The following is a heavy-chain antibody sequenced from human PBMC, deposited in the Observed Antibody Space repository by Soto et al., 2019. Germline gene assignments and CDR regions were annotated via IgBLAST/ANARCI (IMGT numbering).Heavy chain of an antibody. CDR3: ATTVTTSYWYFDL. Sequence: QVQLQESGPGLVKPSQTLSLTCTVSGGSISSGGYYWSWIRQHPGKGLEWIGYIYYSGSTYYNPSLKGRVTISVEPSKNQFSLKLSSVTAADTAVYYCATTVTTSYWYFDLWGRGTLVTVSS. J-gene: IGHJ2*01. V-gene: IGHV4-31*03. D-gene: IGHD4-17*01. CDR2: IYYSGST. CDR1: GGSISSGGYY.